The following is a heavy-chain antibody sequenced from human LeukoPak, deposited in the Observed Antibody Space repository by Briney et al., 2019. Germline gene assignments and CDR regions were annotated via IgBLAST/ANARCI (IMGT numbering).Heavy chain of an antibody. J-gene: IGHJ4*02. V-gene: IGHV3-48*03. D-gene: IGHD3-10*01. CDR1: GFTFSSHE. Sequence: GGSLRLSCAASGFTFSSHEMNWVRQAPGKGLEWVSYISRSGSTIYYADSVKSRFTISRDNAKNSVFLQMHSLRAEDTAVYYCARLEGIRAYDYWGQGTLVIVSS. CDR2: ISRSGSTI. CDR3: ARLEGIRAYDY.